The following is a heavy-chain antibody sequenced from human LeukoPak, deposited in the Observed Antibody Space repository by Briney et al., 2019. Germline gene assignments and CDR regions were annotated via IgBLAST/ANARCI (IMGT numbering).Heavy chain of an antibody. Sequence: GGSLRLSCAASGFTVSSNYMSWVRQAPGKGLEWVSVIYSGGSTYYADSVKGRFTISRDNSKNTLYLQMNSLRAEDTAVYYCARSVDYYGSGSYYRAPAFHFDYWGQGTLVTVSS. CDR2: IYSGGST. CDR3: ARSVDYYGSGSYYRAPAFHFDY. D-gene: IGHD3-10*01. CDR1: GFTVSSNY. V-gene: IGHV3-66*01. J-gene: IGHJ4*02.